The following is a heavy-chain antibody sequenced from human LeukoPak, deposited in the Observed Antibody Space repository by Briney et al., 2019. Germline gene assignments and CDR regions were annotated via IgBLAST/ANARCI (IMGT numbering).Heavy chain of an antibody. D-gene: IGHD3-22*01. CDR3: ARDLGYYDSSGNDY. CDR2: ISGSGGST. V-gene: IGHV3-23*01. CDR1: GFTFSSYA. J-gene: IGHJ4*02. Sequence: PGGSLRLSCAASGFTFSSYAMSWVRQAPGKGLEWVSAISGSGGSTYYTDSVKGRFTISRDNSKNTLYLQMNSLRAEDTAVYYCARDLGYYDSSGNDYWGQGTLVTVSS.